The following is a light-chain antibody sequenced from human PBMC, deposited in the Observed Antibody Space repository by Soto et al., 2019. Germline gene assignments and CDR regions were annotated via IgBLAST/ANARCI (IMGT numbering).Light chain of an antibody. V-gene: IGKV1-33*01. CDR1: QDISDV. J-gene: IGKJ5*01. CDR3: QQFYDLPIT. CDR2: DAS. Sequence: DVHMTQSPSALSASVLYRVTITCQASQDISDVLNWYQQQPGKAPKVLIYDASKLQTGVPSRFSGRGSGKDFTFTISSLQPDDSGTYYCQQFYDLPITFGQGTRLEIK.